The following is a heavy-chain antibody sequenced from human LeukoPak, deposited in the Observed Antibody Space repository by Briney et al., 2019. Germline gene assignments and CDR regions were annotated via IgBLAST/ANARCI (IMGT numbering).Heavy chain of an antibody. V-gene: IGHV3-15*01. CDR2: IKRKTDGGTT. CDR3: TTDTRRVVVPK. D-gene: IGHD2-15*01. CDR1: GFSFNDAW. J-gene: IGHJ4*02. Sequence: GGSLRLSCAASGFSFNDAWMSWVRQAPGEGLEWVGRIKRKTDGGTTDYAAPVKGRFSISRDDSKTSLYLQMNNLQTEDTAVYYCTTDTRRVVVPKWGQGTLVTASS.